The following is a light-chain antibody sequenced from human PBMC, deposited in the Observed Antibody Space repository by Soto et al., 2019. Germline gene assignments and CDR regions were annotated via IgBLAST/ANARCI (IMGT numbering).Light chain of an antibody. CDR1: QDIRNE. V-gene: IGKV1-6*01. Sequence: AIQMTQSPSSLSASVGDRVTITCRASQDIRNELGRYQQRPGKAPKALIYGASNLQSGVPSRFSGSGFGIDFTLTISSLQPEDFATYYCLQDRNYPRTFGQGTKVESK. CDR3: LQDRNYPRT. J-gene: IGKJ1*01. CDR2: GAS.